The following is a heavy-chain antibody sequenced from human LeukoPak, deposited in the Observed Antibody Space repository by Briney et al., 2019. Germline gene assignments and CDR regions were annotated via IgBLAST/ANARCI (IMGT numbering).Heavy chain of an antibody. CDR3: ARAGYCSSTSCLIRYNWFDP. V-gene: IGHV1-18*01. Sequence: GASVKVSCKGSGYTFTSYGIGWVGQAPGQGVEWMGWISAYNGNTNYAQKLQGRVTMTTDTSTSTAYMELRSLRSDDTAVYYCARAGYCSSTSCLIRYNWFDPWGQGTLVTVSS. J-gene: IGHJ5*02. CDR2: ISAYNGNT. CDR1: GYTFTSYG. D-gene: IGHD2-2*03.